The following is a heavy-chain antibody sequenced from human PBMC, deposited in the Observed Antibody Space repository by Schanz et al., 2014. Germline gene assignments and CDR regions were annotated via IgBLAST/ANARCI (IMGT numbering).Heavy chain of an antibody. CDR2: INSVGSNT. Sequence: EVQLVESGGGLVQPGGSLRLSCAASGFTFSSYAMSWVRQAPGKGLEWVARINSVGSNTDYADSVKGRFTISRDNSKNTLYLQMNSLRAEDTAVYYCAKGRFGELSAFDIWGQGTMVTVSS. D-gene: IGHD3-10*01. CDR1: GFTFSSYA. CDR3: AKGRFGELSAFDI. V-gene: IGHV3-23*04. J-gene: IGHJ3*02.